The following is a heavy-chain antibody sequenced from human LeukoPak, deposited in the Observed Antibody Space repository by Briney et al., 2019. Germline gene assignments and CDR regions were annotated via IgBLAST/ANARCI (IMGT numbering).Heavy chain of an antibody. CDR2: INHSGST. CDR3: ARGLNDSSGYYYGY. V-gene: IGHV4-34*01. CDR1: GGSFSGYY. Sequence: SETLSLICAVYGGSFSGYYWSWIRQPPGKGLEWIGEINHSGSTNYNPSLKSRVTISVDTSKNQFSLKLSSVTAADTAVYYCARGLNDSSGYYYGYWGQGTLVTVSS. D-gene: IGHD3-22*01. J-gene: IGHJ4*02.